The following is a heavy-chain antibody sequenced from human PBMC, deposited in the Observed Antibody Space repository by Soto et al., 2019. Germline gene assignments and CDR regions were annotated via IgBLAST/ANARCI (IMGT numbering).Heavy chain of an antibody. J-gene: IGHJ4*02. D-gene: IGHD6-6*01. V-gene: IGHV4-38-2*01. CDR1: GYSISSGYY. CDR2: IYHSGST. Sequence: SETLSLTCAVSGYSISSGYYLGWIRQPPGKGLEWIGNIYHSGSTYYNPSLKSRVTISVDTSKNQFSLKLSSVTAADTAVYYCARKGSSSIYFDYWGQGTLVTVSS. CDR3: ARKGSSSIYFDY.